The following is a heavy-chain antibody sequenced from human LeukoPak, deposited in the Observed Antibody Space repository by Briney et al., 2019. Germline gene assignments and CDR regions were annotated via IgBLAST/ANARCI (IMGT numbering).Heavy chain of an antibody. V-gene: IGHV3-30*18. J-gene: IGHJ4*02. Sequence: SGGSLRLSCAASGFTFSSYGMHWVRQAPGKGLERVAVISYDGSNKYYADSVKGRFTISRDNSKNTLYLQVNSLRAEDTAVYYCAKDRLHMVRGVRGREYYFDYWGQGTLVTVSS. CDR2: ISYDGSNK. CDR1: GFTFSSYG. D-gene: IGHD3-10*01. CDR3: AKDRLHMVRGVRGREYYFDY.